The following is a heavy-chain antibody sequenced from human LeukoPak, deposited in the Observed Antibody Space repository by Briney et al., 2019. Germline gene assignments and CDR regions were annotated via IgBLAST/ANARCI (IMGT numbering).Heavy chain of an antibody. CDR1: GYTFTGYY. V-gene: IGHV1-2*04. CDR3: ARDGDYGSGSYLD. J-gene: IGHJ4*02. D-gene: IGHD3-10*01. CDR2: INPNSGGT. Sequence: ASVKVSCKASGYTFTGYYMHWMRQAPGQGLEWMGWINPNSGGTNYAQKFQGWVTMTRDTSISTAYMELSRLRSDDTAVYYCARDGDYGSGSYLDWGQGTLVTVSS.